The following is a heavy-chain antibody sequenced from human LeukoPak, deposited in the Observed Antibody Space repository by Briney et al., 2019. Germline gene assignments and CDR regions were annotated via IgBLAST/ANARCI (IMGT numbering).Heavy chain of an antibody. CDR1: GYSFTGYH. CDR2: INPNSGGT. D-gene: IGHD3-16*01. Sequence: GASVKVSCKASGYSFTGYHMHWVRQAPGQGLEWMGWINPNSGGTNYAQKFQGRVTMTTDTSTNTAYMELRSLRSDDTAVYYCAREGLGELTLDYWGQGTLVTVSS. CDR3: AREGLGELTLDY. V-gene: IGHV1-2*02. J-gene: IGHJ4*02.